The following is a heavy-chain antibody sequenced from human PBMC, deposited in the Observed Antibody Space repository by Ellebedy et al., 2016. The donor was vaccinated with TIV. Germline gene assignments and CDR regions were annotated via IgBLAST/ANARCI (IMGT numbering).Heavy chain of an antibody. D-gene: IGHD2-15*01. J-gene: IGHJ4*02. CDR1: GCTFSSYS. CDR3: AKGSGAYCTGGRCYFFDY. Sequence: GESLKISCAASGCTFSSYSMAWVRQAPGKGLERVSSISGSGGIRYYADSVKGRFTVSRDNSKNTLDLQMSSLRAEDTAVYYCAKGSGAYCTGGRCYFFDYWGQGTLVTVSS. CDR2: ISGSGGIR. V-gene: IGHV3-23*01.